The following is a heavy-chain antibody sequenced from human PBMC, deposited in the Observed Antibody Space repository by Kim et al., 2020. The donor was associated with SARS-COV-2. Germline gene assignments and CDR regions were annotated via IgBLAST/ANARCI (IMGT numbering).Heavy chain of an antibody. Sequence: SETLSPTCPVSGGSISSYSWSWIRQPPGKGLEWVGYTNNSGSTTNNPSLKSGVTIPLDTSKNKSPLKLSSGTAADTAGFYCGGDRIGYCSSTSCCFHFDS. CDR3: GGDRIGYCSSTSCCFHFDS. J-gene: IGHJ5*01. D-gene: IGHD2-2*03. V-gene: IGHV4-59*01. CDR1: GGSISSYS. CDR2: TNNSGST.